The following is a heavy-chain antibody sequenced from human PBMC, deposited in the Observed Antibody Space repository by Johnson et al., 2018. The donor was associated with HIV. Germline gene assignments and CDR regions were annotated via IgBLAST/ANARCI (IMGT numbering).Heavy chain of an antibody. D-gene: IGHD3-3*01. J-gene: IGHJ3*02. V-gene: IGHV3-9*01. CDR1: GFTFDDSA. CDR2: ISWNSGSI. CDR3: AKVLYDCWSGYYGAFDI. Sequence: VQLVESGGGLVQPGRSLKLSCADSGFTFDDSAMHWVRQAPGKGLEWVSGISWNSGSIGYADSVKGRFTISRDNAKNSLYLQMNSLRAEDTALKYCAKVLYDCWSGYYGAFDIWGQGTMVTVSS.